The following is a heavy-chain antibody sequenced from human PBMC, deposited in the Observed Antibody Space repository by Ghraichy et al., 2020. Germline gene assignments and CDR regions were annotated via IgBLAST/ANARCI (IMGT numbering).Heavy chain of an antibody. CDR3: AKVATLPIVSLIPLDY. CDR1: GFTFSSYA. D-gene: IGHD5-12*01. V-gene: IGHV3-23*01. CDR2: ISGSGGST. Sequence: GGSLRLSCAASGFTFSSYAMSWVRQAPGKGLEWVSAISGSGGSTYYADSVKGRFTISRDNSKNTLYLQMNSLRAEDTAVYYCAKVATLPIVSLIPLDYWGQGTLVTVSS. J-gene: IGHJ4*02.